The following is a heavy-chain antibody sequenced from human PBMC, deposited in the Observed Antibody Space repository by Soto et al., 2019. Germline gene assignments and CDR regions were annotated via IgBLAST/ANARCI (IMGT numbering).Heavy chain of an antibody. V-gene: IGHV2-5*02. CDR1: GFSFSSSGVA. Sequence: HITLKESGPTLVEPTQTLTLTCTFSGFSFSSSGVAVGWIRQPPGKALDWVAFIFWDDDKRYRTSLKSRLTITKDTSKNQVVLTMTNMDPVDTGTYYCAHRLRSSNGWGTFDYWGQGIVVTVSS. J-gene: IGHJ4*02. CDR3: AHRLRSSNGWGTFDY. CDR2: IFWDDDK. D-gene: IGHD3-16*01.